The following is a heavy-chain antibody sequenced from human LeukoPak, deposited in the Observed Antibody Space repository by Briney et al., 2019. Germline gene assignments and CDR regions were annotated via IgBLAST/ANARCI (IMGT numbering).Heavy chain of an antibody. Sequence: GGSLRLSCVASGFPFSSYWMTWVRQAPGKGLEWVAVISYDGSNKYYADSVKGRFTISRDNSKNTLYLQMNSLRAEDTAVYYCARDFDWMGVTTSYFDYWGQGTLVTVSS. CDR1: GFPFSSYW. D-gene: IGHD4-17*01. CDR2: ISYDGSNK. CDR3: ARDFDWMGVTTSYFDY. J-gene: IGHJ4*02. V-gene: IGHV3-30-3*01.